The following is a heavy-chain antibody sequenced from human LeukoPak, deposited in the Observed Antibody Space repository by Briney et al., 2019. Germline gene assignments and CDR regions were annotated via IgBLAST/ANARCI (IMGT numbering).Heavy chain of an antibody. CDR2: ISSSSSYI. Sequence: GGSLRLSCAASGFTFSSYSMNWVRQAPGKGLEWVSSISSSSSYIYYADSVKGRFTISRDNAKNSLYLQMNSLRAEDTAVYYCARDGSDFWSGLQGYDAFDIWGQGTMVTVSS. D-gene: IGHD3-3*01. V-gene: IGHV3-21*01. CDR3: ARDGSDFWSGLQGYDAFDI. J-gene: IGHJ3*02. CDR1: GFTFSSYS.